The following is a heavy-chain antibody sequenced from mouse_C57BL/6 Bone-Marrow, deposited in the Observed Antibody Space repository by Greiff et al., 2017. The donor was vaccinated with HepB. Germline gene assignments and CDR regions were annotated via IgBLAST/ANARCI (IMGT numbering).Heavy chain of an antibody. V-gene: IGHV1-19*01. CDR2: INPYNGGT. D-gene: IGHD2-3*01. CDR1: GYTFTDYY. Sequence: VQLKQSGPVLVKPGASVKMSCKASGYTFTDYYMNWVKQSHGKSLEWIGVINPYNGGTSYNQKFKGKATLTVDKSSSTAYMELNSLTSEDSAVYYCARGWEDYAMDYWGQGTSVTVSS. J-gene: IGHJ4*01. CDR3: ARGWEDYAMDY.